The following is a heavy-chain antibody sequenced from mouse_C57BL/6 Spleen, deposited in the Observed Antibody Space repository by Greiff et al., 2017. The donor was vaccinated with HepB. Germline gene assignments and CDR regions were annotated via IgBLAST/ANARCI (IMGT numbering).Heavy chain of an antibody. J-gene: IGHJ2*01. D-gene: IGHD1-1*01. Sequence: EVQLQQSGPELVKPGASVKISCKASGYTFTDYYMNWVKQSHGKSLEWIGDINPNNGGTSYNQKFKGKATLTVDKSSSTAYMELRSLTSEDSAVYYCARGPNYYGSSSFDYWGQGTTLTVSS. CDR3: ARGPNYYGSSSFDY. V-gene: IGHV1-26*01. CDR2: INPNNGGT. CDR1: GYTFTDYY.